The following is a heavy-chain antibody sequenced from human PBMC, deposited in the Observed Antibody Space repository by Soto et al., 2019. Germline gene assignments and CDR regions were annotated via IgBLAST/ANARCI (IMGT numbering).Heavy chain of an antibody. Sequence: QITLKESGPTLVKPTQTLTLTCTFSGFSLSTSGVGVGWIRQPPGKALEWLALIYWDDDKRYSPSLKSRLTIAKDTSTNQVVLTMTNMDPVDTATHHSLHSVLRWSGESDHFDIWGQGTMVTVSS. CDR2: IYWDDDK. J-gene: IGHJ3*02. CDR1: GFSLSTSGVG. D-gene: IGHD3-10*01. V-gene: IGHV2-5*02. CDR3: LHSVLRWSGESDHFDI.